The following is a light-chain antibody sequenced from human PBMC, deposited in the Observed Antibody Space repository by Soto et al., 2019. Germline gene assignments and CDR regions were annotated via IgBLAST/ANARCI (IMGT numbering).Light chain of an antibody. CDR1: QSVTSI. CDR3: QQYNHWPLT. Sequence: TQSPGTLSLSPGERATLSCRAVQSVTSIYLAWYQQKPGQAPRLLIYGTSFRASGIPGRFSGSGSGTESTLTISSLQSEDFAVYYCQQYNHWPLTFGGGTKVDI. CDR2: GTS. J-gene: IGKJ4*01. V-gene: IGKV3D-15*01.